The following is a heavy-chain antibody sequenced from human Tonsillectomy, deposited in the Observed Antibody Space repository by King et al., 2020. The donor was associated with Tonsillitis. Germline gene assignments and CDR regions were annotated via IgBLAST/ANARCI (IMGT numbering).Heavy chain of an antibody. V-gene: IGHV3-30-3*01. CDR1: GFTFSIYA. CDR2: ISYDGSNK. CDR3: ARGGVLYFDWSAFDI. Sequence: VQLVESGGGVVQPGRSLRLSCAASGFTFSIYAMHWVRQAPGKGLEWVAVISYDGSNKYYADSVKGRFTISRDNSKNTLYLQMNSLRAEDTAVYYCARGGVLYFDWSAFDIWGQGTMVTVSS. J-gene: IGHJ3*02. D-gene: IGHD3-9*01.